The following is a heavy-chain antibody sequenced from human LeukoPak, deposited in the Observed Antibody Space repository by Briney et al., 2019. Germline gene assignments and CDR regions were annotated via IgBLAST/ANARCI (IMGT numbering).Heavy chain of an antibody. V-gene: IGHV3-21*01. Sequence: GGSLRLSCAASGFTFSSYSMNWVRQAPGKGLEWVSSISSSNSYIYYADSVKGRFTISRDNAKNSLYLQMNSLRAEDTAVYYCATDLWAPFDYWGQGTLVTVSS. CDR2: ISSSNSYI. CDR3: ATDLWAPFDY. D-gene: IGHD3-3*01. J-gene: IGHJ4*02. CDR1: GFTFSSYS.